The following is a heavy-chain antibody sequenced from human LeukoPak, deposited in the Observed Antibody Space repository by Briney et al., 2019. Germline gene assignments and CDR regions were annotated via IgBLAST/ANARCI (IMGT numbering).Heavy chain of an antibody. J-gene: IGHJ4*02. CDR2: IRYDGSNK. Sequence: PGGSLRLSCAASGFTFSSYGMHWVRQAPGKGLEWVAFIRYDGSNKYYADSVKGRFTISRDNSKNTLYLQMNSLRAEDTAVYYCATSGYSGYDYMGLRYWGQGTLVTVSS. D-gene: IGHD5-12*01. CDR1: GFTFSSYG. CDR3: ATSGYSGYDYMGLRY. V-gene: IGHV3-30*02.